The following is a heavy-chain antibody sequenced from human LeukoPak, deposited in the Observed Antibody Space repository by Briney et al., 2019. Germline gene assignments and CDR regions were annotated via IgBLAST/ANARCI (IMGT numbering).Heavy chain of an antibody. Sequence: GRSLRLSCAASGFTFDDYATHWVRQAPGKGLEWVSGISWNSGHKGYADSVKGRFTISRDNAKNSLYLRMNSLRAEDTALYYCAKDRRPTVSGGYFDLWGRGTLVIVSS. CDR3: AKDRRPTVSGGYFDL. CDR1: GFTFDDYA. J-gene: IGHJ2*01. V-gene: IGHV3-9*01. CDR2: ISWNSGHK. D-gene: IGHD3-10*01.